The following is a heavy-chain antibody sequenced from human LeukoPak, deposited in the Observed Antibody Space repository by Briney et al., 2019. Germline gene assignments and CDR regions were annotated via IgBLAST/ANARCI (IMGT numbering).Heavy chain of an antibody. Sequence: RPSETLSLTCAVYGGSFSGYYWSWIRQPPGKGLEWIGEINHSGSTNYNPSLKSRVTISVDTSKNQFSLKLSSVTAADTAVYYCARSRVVRYSSGWDYWGQGTLVTVSS. J-gene: IGHJ4*02. D-gene: IGHD6-19*01. CDR3: ARSRVVRYSSGWDY. V-gene: IGHV4-34*01. CDR1: GGSFSGYY. CDR2: INHSGST.